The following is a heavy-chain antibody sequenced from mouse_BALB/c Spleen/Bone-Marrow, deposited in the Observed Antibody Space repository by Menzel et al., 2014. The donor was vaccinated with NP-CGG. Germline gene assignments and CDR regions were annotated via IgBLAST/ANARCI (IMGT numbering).Heavy chain of an antibody. V-gene: IGHV5-17*02. CDR1: GFTFRSFG. CDR3: TRGGNWDDFDY. D-gene: IGHD4-1*01. CDR2: ISSDSSAV. Sequence: VQLKESGGGLVQPGGSRRLSCAASGFTFRSFGMHWVRQAPEKGLEWVAYISSDSSAVYYADTVKGRFTISRGNPKNTLFLQMTSLRSEDTAMYYCTRGGNWDDFDYWGQGTTLTVSS. J-gene: IGHJ2*01.